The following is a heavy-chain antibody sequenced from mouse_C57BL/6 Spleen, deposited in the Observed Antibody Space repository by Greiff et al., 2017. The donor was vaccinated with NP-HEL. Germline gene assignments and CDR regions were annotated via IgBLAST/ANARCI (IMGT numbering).Heavy chain of an antibody. Sequence: EVQLQQSGPELVKPGASVKISCKASGYTFTDYCMNWVKQSPGKSLEWIGDINPNNGGTSYNEKFKRKATLTVDKSSSTAYMELRSLTSEDSAVYYCARPYYGLFDYWGKGTTLTVSS. J-gene: IGHJ2*01. CDR1: GYTFTDYC. D-gene: IGHD1-1*01. CDR2: INPNNGGT. V-gene: IGHV1-26*01. CDR3: ARPYYGLFDY.